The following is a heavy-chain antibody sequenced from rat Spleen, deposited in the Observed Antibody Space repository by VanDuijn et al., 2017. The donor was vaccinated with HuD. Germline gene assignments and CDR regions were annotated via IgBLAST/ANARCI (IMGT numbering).Heavy chain of an antibody. Sequence: EVQLVESGGGLVQPGRSLNVSCAASGVTFSDYYMAWVRQAPKKGLEWVASITYDGSSTYYGDSVKGRFTVSRDNAKGTLYLQMNSLRSEDSATYFCASPYGGSLSYFDYWGQGVMVTVSS. J-gene: IGHJ2*01. V-gene: IGHV5-22*01. CDR1: GVTFSDYY. CDR3: ASPYGGSLSYFDY. CDR2: ITYDGSST. D-gene: IGHD1-11*01.